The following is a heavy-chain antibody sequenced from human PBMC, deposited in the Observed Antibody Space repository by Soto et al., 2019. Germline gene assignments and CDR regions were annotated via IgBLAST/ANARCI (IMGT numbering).Heavy chain of an antibody. CDR1: GVTVSRYV. V-gene: IGHV3-23*01. J-gene: IGHJ2*01. CDR2: INGVGGSA. D-gene: IGHD3-3*01. Sequence: GGCLKLGCASSGVTVSRYVVAWVRQAPGKGPEWVSSINGVGGSATYADSVKGRFTISRDDSKTALFLQMNSLGAEDTAIYYCARGLDKYQQWYFDLWGRGTLVTVS. CDR3: ARGLDKYQQWYFDL.